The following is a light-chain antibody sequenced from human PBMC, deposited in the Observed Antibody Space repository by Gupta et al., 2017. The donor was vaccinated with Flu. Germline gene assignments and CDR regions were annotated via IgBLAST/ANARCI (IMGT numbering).Light chain of an antibody. CDR1: QSVLYSSNNKNY. Sequence: VSLGERATINCKSSQSVLYSSNNKNYLAWYQQKPGQPPKLLIYWASTRESGVPDRFSGSGSGTDFTLTISSLQAEDAAVYYCQQYYSTPSFGQGTKVEIK. CDR3: QQYYSTPS. CDR2: WAS. V-gene: IGKV4-1*01. J-gene: IGKJ1*01.